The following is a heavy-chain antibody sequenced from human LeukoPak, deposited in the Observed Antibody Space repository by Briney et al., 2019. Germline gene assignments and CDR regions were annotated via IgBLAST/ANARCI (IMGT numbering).Heavy chain of an antibody. CDR1: GFTFSSYS. Sequence: GGSLRLSCAASGFTFSSYSMNWVRQAPRKGLEWVSCISSRSSYIYYTDSVKGRFTISRDNAKNSLSLQMNSLRAEDTAAYYCARALKYYDSSGFDYWGQGTLVTVSS. J-gene: IGHJ4*02. CDR3: ARALKYYDSSGFDY. D-gene: IGHD3-22*01. V-gene: IGHV3-21*01. CDR2: ISSRSSYI.